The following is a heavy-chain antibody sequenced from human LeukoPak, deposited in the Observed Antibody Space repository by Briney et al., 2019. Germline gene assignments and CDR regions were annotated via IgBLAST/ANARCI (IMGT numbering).Heavy chain of an antibody. CDR2: IYTSGST. CDR3: ARDGGYDILTGYYYYYMDV. V-gene: IGHV4-61*02. Sequence: TSETLSLTCTVSGGSISSGSYYWSWIRQPAGKGLEWIGRIYTSGSTNYNPSLKSRVTISVDTSKNQFSLKLSSVTAADTAVYYCARDGGYDILTGYYYYYMDVWGKGTTVTISS. CDR1: GGSISSGSYY. D-gene: IGHD3-9*01. J-gene: IGHJ6*03.